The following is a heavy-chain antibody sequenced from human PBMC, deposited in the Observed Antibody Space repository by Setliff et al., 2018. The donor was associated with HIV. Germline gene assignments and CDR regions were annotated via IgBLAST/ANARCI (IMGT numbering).Heavy chain of an antibody. V-gene: IGHV3-11*06. J-gene: IGHJ4*02. D-gene: IGHD6-19*01. CDR3: ARLGAVAVRSAFDY. CDR1: GFTVSERY. CDR2: ISSSSSSYT. Sequence: GGSLRLSCAASGFTVSERYMSWSRQAPGKGLEWISYISSSSSSYTNYAYSVRGRSTISRDSAKKSLYLQMDSLRAEDTAVYYCARLGAVAVRSAFDYWGQGTLVTVSS.